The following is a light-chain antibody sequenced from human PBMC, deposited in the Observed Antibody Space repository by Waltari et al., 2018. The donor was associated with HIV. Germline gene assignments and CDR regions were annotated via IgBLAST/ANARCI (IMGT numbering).Light chain of an antibody. J-gene: IGKJ1*01. CDR2: AAS. CDR3: QQSHSTPWT. V-gene: IGKV1-39*01. Sequence: DIQMTQSPSSLSASVGDRVTITCRASQSIRSYLNWYQQKSGKAPKLLIYAASSLQSGVPSRFSGIGSGAEYTLTIISLQPEDFATYYCQQSHSTPWTFGQGTKVEIK. CDR1: QSIRSY.